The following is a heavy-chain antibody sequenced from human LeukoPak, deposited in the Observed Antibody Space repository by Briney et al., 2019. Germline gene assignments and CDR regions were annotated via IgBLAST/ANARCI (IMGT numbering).Heavy chain of an antibody. CDR2: TYYRSTWYN. CDR1: GDSVSSNSVT. CDR3: TREVAGTGGFDY. D-gene: IGHD6-13*01. Sequence: SQTLSLTCAISGDSVSSNSVTWNWIRQSPSRGLEWLGRTYYRSTWYNDYAVSVRGRITVNPDTSKNQFSLHLNSVTPEDTAVYYCTREVAGTGGFDYWGQGITVTVSS. V-gene: IGHV6-1*01. J-gene: IGHJ4*02.